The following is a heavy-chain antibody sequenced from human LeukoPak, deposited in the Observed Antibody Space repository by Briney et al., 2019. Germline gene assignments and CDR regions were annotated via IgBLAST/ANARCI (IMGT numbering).Heavy chain of an antibody. CDR2: ISSSGSTI. J-gene: IGHJ6*04. CDR1: GFTFSSYE. Sequence: PGGSLRLSCAASGFTFSSYEMNWVRQAPGKGLEWVSYISSSGSTIYYADSVKGRFTISRDNAKNSLYLQMNSLRAEDTAVYYCARENASGSYESLYYYYGMDVWGKGTTVTVSS. CDR3: ARENASGSYESLYYYYGMDV. V-gene: IGHV3-48*03. D-gene: IGHD3-10*01.